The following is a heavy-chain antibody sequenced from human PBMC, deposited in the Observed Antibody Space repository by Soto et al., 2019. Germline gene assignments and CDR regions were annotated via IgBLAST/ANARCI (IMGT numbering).Heavy chain of an antibody. CDR3: ASTYYYDSSGYQGENGFDP. J-gene: IGHJ5*02. CDR2: ISAYNGNT. Sequence: QVQLVQSGAEVKKPGASVKVSCKASGYTFTSYGISWVRQAPGQGLEWMGWISAYNGNTNYAQKLQGRVTMTTDTYTRTAYMERRSLRSDDTAVYYCASTYYYDSSGYQGENGFDPWGQGTLVTVSS. CDR1: GYTFTSYG. V-gene: IGHV1-18*01. D-gene: IGHD3-22*01.